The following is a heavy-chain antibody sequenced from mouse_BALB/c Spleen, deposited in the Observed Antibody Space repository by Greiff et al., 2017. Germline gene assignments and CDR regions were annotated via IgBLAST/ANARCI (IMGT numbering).Heavy chain of an antibody. J-gene: IGHJ2*01. V-gene: IGHV1S29*02. CDR1: GYTFTDYN. CDR3: ARFSGTGIYFDY. Sequence: VQLQQSGPELVKPGASVKISCKASGYTFTDYNMHWVKQSHGKSLEWIGYIYPYNGGTGYNQKFKSKATLTVDNSSRTAYMELRSLTSEDSAVYYCARFSGTGIYFDYWGQGTTLTVSS. D-gene: IGHD4-1*01. CDR2: IYPYNGGT.